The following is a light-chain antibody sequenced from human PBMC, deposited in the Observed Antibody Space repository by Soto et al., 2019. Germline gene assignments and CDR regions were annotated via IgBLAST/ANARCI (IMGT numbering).Light chain of an antibody. CDR1: QSVSSW. Sequence: DIQMSQCPSTLSASVGDRVTITCRASQSVSSWLAWYQQKPGEVPKLLIYKASSLESGVPSRFSGSGSGTEFTLTISSLQPDDFVTYYCQQYSRNPLTFGGGTKVEI. CDR2: KAS. J-gene: IGKJ4*01. CDR3: QQYSRNPLT. V-gene: IGKV1-5*03.